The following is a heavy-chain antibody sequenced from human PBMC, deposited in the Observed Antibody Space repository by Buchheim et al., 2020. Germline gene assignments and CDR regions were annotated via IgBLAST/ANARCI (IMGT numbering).Heavy chain of an antibody. CDR2: IGPVGTTT. CDR1: GLTLSGYA. V-gene: IGHV3-23*01. Sequence: ELQLLESGGALIRPGGSLRLSCSASGLTLSGYAMTWVRQAPGKGLEWVSLIGPVGTTTRYADSVLGRFSLSRDNSENTVFLQMNSLRADDTAVYFCARIKFYLLHYMDVWGRGTT. J-gene: IGHJ6*03. CDR3: ARIKFYLLHYMDV. D-gene: IGHD2/OR15-2a*01.